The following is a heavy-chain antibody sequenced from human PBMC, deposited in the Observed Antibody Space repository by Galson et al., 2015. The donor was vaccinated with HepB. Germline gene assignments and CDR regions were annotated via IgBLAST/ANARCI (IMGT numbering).Heavy chain of an antibody. D-gene: IGHD2-15*01. CDR2: IIPIFGTA. J-gene: IGHJ5*02. V-gene: IGHV1-69*06. Sequence: SVKVSCKASGGTFSSYAISWVRQAPGQGLEWMGGIIPIFGTANYAQKFQGRVTITADKSTSTAYMELSSLRSEDTAVYYCAGCSGGSCYSYNWFDPWGQGTLVTVSS. CDR1: GGTFSSYA. CDR3: AGCSGGSCYSYNWFDP.